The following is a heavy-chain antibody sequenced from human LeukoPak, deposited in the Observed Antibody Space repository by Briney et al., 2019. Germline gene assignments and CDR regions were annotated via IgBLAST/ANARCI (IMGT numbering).Heavy chain of an antibody. CDR2: VSNDGNDE. V-gene: IGHV3-30*03. CDR1: GFTFGTFG. CDR3: ARTEYCIRGSCYGSAFDV. D-gene: IGHD2-15*01. J-gene: IGHJ3*01. Sequence: GGSLRLSCGAFGFTFGTFGMHWVRQAPSKGLEWVAVVSNDGNDEYDADSVKGRFTISRDTSKNMLYLQMNSLRTDDTAMYYCARTEYCIRGSCYGSAFDVWGQGTMVSVSS.